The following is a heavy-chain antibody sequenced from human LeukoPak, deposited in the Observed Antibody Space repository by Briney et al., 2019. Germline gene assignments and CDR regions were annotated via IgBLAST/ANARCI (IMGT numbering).Heavy chain of an antibody. D-gene: IGHD6-13*01. CDR3: AAAAAGKGCWY. CDR1: GGSISSSNW. V-gene: IGHV4-4*02. Sequence: SETLSLTCAVSGGSISSSNWWSWVRQPPGKGLEWIGEIYHSGSTNYNPSLKSRVTISVDTSKNQFSLKLSSVTAADTAVYYCAAAAAGKGCWYWGQGTLVTVSS. CDR2: IYHSGST. J-gene: IGHJ4*02.